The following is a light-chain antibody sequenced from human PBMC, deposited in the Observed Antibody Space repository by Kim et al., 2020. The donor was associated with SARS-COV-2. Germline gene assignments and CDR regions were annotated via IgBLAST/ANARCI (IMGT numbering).Light chain of an antibody. CDR1: NIGSKS. Sequence: PGKTARVTCGGNNIGSKSVHWYQQKPGQAPVLVIYYDSDRPSGIPERFSGSNSGNTATLTISRVEAGDEADYYCQVWDSSSDHPGVFGTGTKVTVL. V-gene: IGLV3-21*04. CDR2: YDS. CDR3: QVWDSSSDHPGV. J-gene: IGLJ1*01.